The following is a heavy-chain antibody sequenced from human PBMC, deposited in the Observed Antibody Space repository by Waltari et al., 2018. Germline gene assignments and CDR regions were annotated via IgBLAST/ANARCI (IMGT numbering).Heavy chain of an antibody. CDR3: ASASGGYSYGLYYFDY. CDR2: IYSGGST. J-gene: IGHJ4*02. V-gene: IGHV3-53*01. CDR1: GFTVSSNY. Sequence: EVQLVESGGGLIQPGGSLRLSCAASGFTVSSNYMSWVRQAQGKGLEWVSVIYSGGSTYYADSVKGRFTISRDNSKNTLYLQMNILRAEDTAVYYCASASGGYSYGLYYFDYWGQGTLVTVSS. D-gene: IGHD5-18*01.